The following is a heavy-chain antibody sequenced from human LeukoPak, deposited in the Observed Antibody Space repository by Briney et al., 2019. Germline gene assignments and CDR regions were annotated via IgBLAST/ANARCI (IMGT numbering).Heavy chain of an antibody. D-gene: IGHD3-3*01. CDR1: GYTFTSYE. CDR2: INPNSDIT. J-gene: IGHJ4*02. CDR3: ARGRVISRVVDY. Sequence: ASVKVSCKTSGYTFTSYEINWVRQVTGQGLEWMGWINPNSDITAYAQKFKGRVTMTRDTSRSTVYMELSRLISEDTAVYYCARGRVISRVVDYWGQGTLVTVSS. V-gene: IGHV1-8*01.